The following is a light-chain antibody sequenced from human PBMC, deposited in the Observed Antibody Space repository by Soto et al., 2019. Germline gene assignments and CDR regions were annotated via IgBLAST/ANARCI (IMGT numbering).Light chain of an antibody. V-gene: IGLV1-44*01. CDR1: NSNIGRYS. CDR2: SDD. J-gene: IGLJ3*02. Sequence: SALTQPPSLSGPPGQRVTISCSGSNSNIGRYSVNWYQHFPGTAPKILIYSDDERPSGVPDRFSGSKSGTSASLAISGLQSEDEAEYYCAAWDDNLNGPLFGGGTQLTVL. CDR3: AAWDDNLNGPL.